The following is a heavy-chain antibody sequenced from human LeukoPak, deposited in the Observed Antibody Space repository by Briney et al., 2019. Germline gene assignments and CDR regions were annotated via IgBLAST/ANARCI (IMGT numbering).Heavy chain of an antibody. J-gene: IGHJ4*02. Sequence: ASVKVSCKASGYTYTGYHIHGLRQAPGQGLEWMGRINPYSGDTNCAQKFQGRLTMTRDTSITTAYMDLSSLTPDDTAVYFCARDQGSLTRSWYTGYWGQGTQVTVSS. CDR3: ARDQGSLTRSWYTGY. CDR2: INPYSGDT. CDR1: GYTYTGYH. V-gene: IGHV1-2*06. D-gene: IGHD6-13*01.